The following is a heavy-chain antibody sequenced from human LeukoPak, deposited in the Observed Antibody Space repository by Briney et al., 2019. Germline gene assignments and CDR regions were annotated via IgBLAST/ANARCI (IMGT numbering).Heavy chain of an antibody. CDR3: ARGRYDSSGYYSYYGMDV. CDR1: GFTFSSYA. CDR2: ISGSGGST. Sequence: GGSLRLSCAASGFTFSSYAMSWVRQAPGKGLEWVSAISGSGGSTYYADSVKGRFTISRDNSKNTLYLQMNSLRAEDTAVYYCARGRYDSSGYYSYYGMDVWGQGTTVTVSS. D-gene: IGHD3-22*01. V-gene: IGHV3-23*01. J-gene: IGHJ6*02.